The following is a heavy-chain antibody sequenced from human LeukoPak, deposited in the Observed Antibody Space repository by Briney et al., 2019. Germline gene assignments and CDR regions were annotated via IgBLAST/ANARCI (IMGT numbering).Heavy chain of an antibody. D-gene: IGHD3-10*01. V-gene: IGHV1-3*01. CDR1: GYNFASYT. J-gene: IGHJ4*02. Sequence: ASVKVSCKTSGYNFASYTMHWLRQAPGQSPEWMGSINGDNGNTKYSEKFQGRVTFTRDTSASSAYMELSKLRSEDTAVYYCARSSSGTYHYWGQGTLVTVSS. CDR2: INGDNGNT. CDR3: ARSSSGTYHY.